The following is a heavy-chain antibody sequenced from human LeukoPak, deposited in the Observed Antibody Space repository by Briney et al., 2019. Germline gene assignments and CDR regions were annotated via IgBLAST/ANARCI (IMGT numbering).Heavy chain of an antibody. CDR3: VKGGSGNFAGPPDP. V-gene: IGHV3-64D*06. J-gene: IGHJ5*02. D-gene: IGHD1-26*01. CDR2: ISHNGGST. CDR1: GFTFSTYA. Sequence: GGSLRLSCSASGFTFSTYAMHWVRQAPGKGLEYVSTISHNGGSTYYADSVKGRFTISRDNSKNTLYLQMSSLRDEDTAVYYCVKGGSGNFAGPPDPWGQGTLVSVSS.